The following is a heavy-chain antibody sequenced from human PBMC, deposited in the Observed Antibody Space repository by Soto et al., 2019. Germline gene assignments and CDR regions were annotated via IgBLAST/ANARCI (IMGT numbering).Heavy chain of an antibody. CDR3: ARWRYGDY. D-gene: IGHD1-1*01. CDR1: GYTFTSYG. CDR2: ISAHNGNT. J-gene: IGHJ4*02. V-gene: IGHV1-18*01. Sequence: QVHLVQSGAEVKKPGASVKVSCKGSGYTFTSYGITWVRQAPGQGLEWMGWISAHNGNTAYAQKLHGSVTVTRDTSTSTVYMVLRSLNSDDTAVYYCARWRYGDYWGQGALVPVSS.